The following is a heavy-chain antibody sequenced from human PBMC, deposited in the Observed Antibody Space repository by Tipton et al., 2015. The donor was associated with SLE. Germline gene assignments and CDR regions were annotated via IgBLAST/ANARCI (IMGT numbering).Heavy chain of an antibody. V-gene: IGHV4-34*01. J-gene: IGHJ6*03. D-gene: IGHD3/OR15-3a*01. Sequence: TLSLTCAVYGGSFSGYYWSWIRQTPGKGLEWIGEINHSGSTNYNPPLKSRVTISVDTSKNQFSLNLRSVTAADTAVYYCARAPGLDRDYYYYYYMDVWGKGATVTVSS. CDR1: GGSFSGYY. CDR2: INHSGST. CDR3: ARAPGLDRDYYYYYYMDV.